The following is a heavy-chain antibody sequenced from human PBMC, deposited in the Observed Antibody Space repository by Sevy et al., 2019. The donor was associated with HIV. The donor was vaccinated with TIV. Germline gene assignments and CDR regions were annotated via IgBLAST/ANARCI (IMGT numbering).Heavy chain of an antibody. Sequence: GGSLRLSCAVSGFRFDYYAMTWVRQAPGKGLEWVSTISSNGLSTYYTDSVKGRFTISRDNSKNTLYLQMNSMRAEDTAVYYCAKKSTPDGEAAAGPFEYWGQGTLVTVSS. CDR1: GFRFDYYA. CDR3: AKKSTPDGEAAAGPFEY. J-gene: IGHJ4*01. CDR2: ISSNGLST. V-gene: IGHV3-23*01. D-gene: IGHD6-13*01.